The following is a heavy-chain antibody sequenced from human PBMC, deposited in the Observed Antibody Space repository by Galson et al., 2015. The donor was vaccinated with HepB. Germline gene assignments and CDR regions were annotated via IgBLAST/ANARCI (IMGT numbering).Heavy chain of an antibody. CDR3: AKHSNAVSMGE. J-gene: IGHJ4*02. CDR2: ISYDGSFR. Sequence: SLRLSCASSGFSFSNYAIHWVRQAPGKGLEWMAVISYDGSFRYYSDSVKGRFTVSRDPSRSILYLHVSNLRVEDTAVYYCAKHSNAVSMGEWGQGTLVTVSS. D-gene: IGHD3-16*01. CDR1: GFSFSNYA. V-gene: IGHV3-30*18.